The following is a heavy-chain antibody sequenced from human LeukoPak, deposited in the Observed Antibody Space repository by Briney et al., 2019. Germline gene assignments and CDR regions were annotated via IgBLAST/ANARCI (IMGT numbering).Heavy chain of an antibody. D-gene: IGHD3/OR15-3a*01. CDR3: ARQTGSGLFILP. CDR1: GYSISSGYY. Sequence: SETLSLTCTVSGYSISSGYYWGWIRQPPGKGLEWIGNIYHSGSTYYNPSFKSRVTISVDTSKNQFSLKLTSVTAADTAVYYCARQTGSGLFILPGGQGTLVTVSS. J-gene: IGHJ4*02. CDR2: IYHSGST. V-gene: IGHV4-38-2*02.